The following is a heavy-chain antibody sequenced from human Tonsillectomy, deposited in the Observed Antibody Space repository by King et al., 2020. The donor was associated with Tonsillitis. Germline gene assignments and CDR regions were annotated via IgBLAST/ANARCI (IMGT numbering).Heavy chain of an antibody. CDR2: ISGYGDRT. J-gene: IGHJ4*02. V-gene: IGHV3-23*04. CDR3: AKAPYDFWGLFPFDY. CDR1: GFTFSTYA. Sequence: VQLVESGGGLRQPGGSLTLSCAASGFTFSTYAMSWVRQAPGKGLEWVSSISGYGDRTYYADSVTGRFTLSSDNSQNTLYLQMNSLRAEDTAVYYCAKAPYDFWGLFPFDYWGQGTLVTVSS. D-gene: IGHD3-3*01.